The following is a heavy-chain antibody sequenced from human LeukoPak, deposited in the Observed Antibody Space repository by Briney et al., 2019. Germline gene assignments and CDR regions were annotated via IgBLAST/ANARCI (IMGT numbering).Heavy chain of an antibody. CDR3: AREGGYSGYDLASH. CDR2: IIPIFGTA. D-gene: IGHD5-12*01. Sequence: ASVKVSCKASGGTFISYAISWVRQAPGQGLEWRGGIIPIFGTANYAQKFQGRVTITADKSTSTAYMELSSLRSEDTAVYYCAREGGYSGYDLASHWGQGTLVTVSS. V-gene: IGHV1-69*06. CDR1: GGTFISYA. J-gene: IGHJ4*02.